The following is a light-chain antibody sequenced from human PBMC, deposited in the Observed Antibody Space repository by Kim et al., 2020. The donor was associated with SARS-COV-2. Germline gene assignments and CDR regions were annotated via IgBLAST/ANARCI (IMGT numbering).Light chain of an antibody. Sequence: DIQMTQSPSSLSASVGDRVTITCRASQSISSYLNWYQQKPGKAPKLLIYAASSLQSGVPSRFSGRGSGTDFTLTISSLQPEDFATYYCQQSYSTPLVFGGGTKLE. V-gene: IGKV1-39*01. CDR3: QQSYSTPLV. J-gene: IGKJ4*01. CDR1: QSISSY. CDR2: AAS.